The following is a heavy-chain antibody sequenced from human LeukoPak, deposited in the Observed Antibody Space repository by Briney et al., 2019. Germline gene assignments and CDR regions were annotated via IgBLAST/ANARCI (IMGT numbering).Heavy chain of an antibody. CDR2: INHSGST. D-gene: IGHD3-3*01. CDR1: GGSFSGYY. V-gene: IGHV4-34*01. CDR3: ARHTVPPYDFWSGYYTGLGAFDI. Sequence: SETLSLTCAVYGGSFSGYYWSWIRQPPGKGLEWIGEINHSGSTNYNPSLKSRVTISVDTSKNQFSLKLSSVTAADTAVYYCARHTVPPYDFWSGYYTGLGAFDIWGQGTMVTVSS. J-gene: IGHJ3*02.